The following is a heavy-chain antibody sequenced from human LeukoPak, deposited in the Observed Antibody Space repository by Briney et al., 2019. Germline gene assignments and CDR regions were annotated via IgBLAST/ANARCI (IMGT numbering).Heavy chain of an antibody. CDR2: ISWNSGSI. CDR1: GFTFSSYA. J-gene: IGHJ4*02. V-gene: IGHV3-9*01. D-gene: IGHD3-10*01. CDR3: AKENYYGSGRLDY. Sequence: PGGSLRLSCAASGFTFSSYAMSWVRQAPGKGLECVSGISWNSGSIGYADSVKGRFTISRDNAKNSLYLQMNSLRAEDTALYYCAKENYYGSGRLDYWGQGTLVTVSS.